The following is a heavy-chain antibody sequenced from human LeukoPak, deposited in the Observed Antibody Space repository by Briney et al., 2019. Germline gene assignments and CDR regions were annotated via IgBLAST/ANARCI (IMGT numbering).Heavy chain of an antibody. D-gene: IGHD4-23*01. V-gene: IGHV3-53*01. Sequence: ETLSLTCTVSGGSISSYYWSWVRQAPGKGLEWVSVIYSGGSTYYADSVKGRFTISRDNSKNTLYLQMNSLRAEDTAVYYCAREEGNSGYPGFDYWGQGTLVTVSS. J-gene: IGHJ4*02. CDR2: IYSGGST. CDR3: AREEGNSGYPGFDY. CDR1: GGSISSYY.